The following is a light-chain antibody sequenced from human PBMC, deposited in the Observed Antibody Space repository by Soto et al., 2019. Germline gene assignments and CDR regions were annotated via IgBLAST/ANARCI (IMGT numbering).Light chain of an antibody. CDR1: QSVSGW. CDR2: DAS. Sequence: DIQMTQSPSTRSASVLDAVTVTFLASQSVSGWLAWYQQKPGEAPKLLIYDASALPRGVPSRFSGSGSGTEFTLTISSLQPEDFATYYCQQLNSYPPYFGQGTRLEIK. J-gene: IGKJ5*01. V-gene: IGKV1-5*01. CDR3: QQLNSYPPY.